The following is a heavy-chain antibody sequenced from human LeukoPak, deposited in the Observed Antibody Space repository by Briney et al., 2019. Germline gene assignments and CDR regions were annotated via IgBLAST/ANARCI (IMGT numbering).Heavy chain of an antibody. D-gene: IGHD1-26*01. CDR3: GRGRFHSLGDTVNLDL. J-gene: IGHJ5*02. Sequence: PGRSLRLSCAASGFTFSSYGMHWVRQAPGKGLVWVSRTNSDGSSTDYADSVKGRFTLSRDNVKNTLYLQMNSLRAEDTAVYYCGRGRFHSLGDTVNLDLWGQGTLVTVSS. V-gene: IGHV3-74*01. CDR2: TNSDGSST. CDR1: GFTFSSYG.